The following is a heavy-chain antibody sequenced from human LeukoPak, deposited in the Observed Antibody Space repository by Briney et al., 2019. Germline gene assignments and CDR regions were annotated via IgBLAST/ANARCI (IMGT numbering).Heavy chain of an antibody. V-gene: IGHV3-48*03. CDR2: ISSSGSTI. Sequence: GGSLRLSCAASGFTFSSYEMNWVRQAPGKGLEWVSYISSSGSTIYYADSVKGRFTISRDNARNSLFLELSSLRPEDTAVYYCTRDRSVRYAFDIWGQGSLVTVSS. D-gene: IGHD3-10*01. CDR3: TRDRSVRYAFDI. J-gene: IGHJ3*02. CDR1: GFTFSSYE.